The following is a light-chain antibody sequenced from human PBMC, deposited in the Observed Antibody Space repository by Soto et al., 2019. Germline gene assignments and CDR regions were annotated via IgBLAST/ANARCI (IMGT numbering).Light chain of an antibody. J-gene: IGKJ1*01. CDR3: QQCSSYPWT. Sequence: DVQMTQSPSSVSASVGDTVTINCRANQSISSWLAWYQQKPGQTPKLLIYDASTLETGVPSRFAGSEAETEFTLTISGLQPDDFATYYCQQCSSYPWTFGQGTKVDIK. CDR2: DAS. CDR1: QSISSW. V-gene: IGKV1-5*01.